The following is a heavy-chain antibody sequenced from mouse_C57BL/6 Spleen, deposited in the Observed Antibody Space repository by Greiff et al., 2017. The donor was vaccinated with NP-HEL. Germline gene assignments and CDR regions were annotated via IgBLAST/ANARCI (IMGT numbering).Heavy chain of an antibody. J-gene: IGHJ2*01. CDR3: ARDRGVDYDGDFDY. CDR1: GYSITSGYY. CDR2: ISYDGSN. Sequence: EVKLMESGPGLVKPSQSLSLTCSVTGYSITSGYYWNWIRQFPGNKLEWMGYISYDGSNNYNPSLKNRISITRDTSKNQFFLKLNSVTTEDTATYYCARDRGVDYDGDFDYWGKGTTLTVSS. V-gene: IGHV3-6*01. D-gene: IGHD2-4*01.